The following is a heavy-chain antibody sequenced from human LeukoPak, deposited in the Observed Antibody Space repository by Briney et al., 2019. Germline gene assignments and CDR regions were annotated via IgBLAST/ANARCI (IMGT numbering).Heavy chain of an antibody. CDR2: IKQDGSEK. CDR1: GFTFSTSW. CDR3: ARDNGPSGYDAFDI. J-gene: IGHJ3*02. V-gene: IGHV3-7*01. D-gene: IGHD5-12*01. Sequence: GGSLRLSCAASGFTFSTSWMTWVRQAPGKGLEWVANIKQDGSEKFCVDSVKGRFTISRDNAENSLYLQMNSLRAEDTAVYYCARDNGPSGYDAFDIWGQGTMVTVSS.